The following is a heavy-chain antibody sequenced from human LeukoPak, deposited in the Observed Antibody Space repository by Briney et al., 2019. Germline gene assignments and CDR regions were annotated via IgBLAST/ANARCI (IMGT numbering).Heavy chain of an antibody. V-gene: IGHV4-61*01. CDR2: IYYSGST. CDR3: ARGYGSYSDWDY. Sequence: PSETLSLTCTVSGGSISSSSYYWSWIRQPPGKGLEWIGYIYYSGSTNYNPSLKSRVTISVNTSKNQFSLKLSSVTAADTAVYYCARGYGSYSDWDYWGQGTLVTVSS. J-gene: IGHJ4*02. D-gene: IGHD1-26*01. CDR1: GGSISSSSYY.